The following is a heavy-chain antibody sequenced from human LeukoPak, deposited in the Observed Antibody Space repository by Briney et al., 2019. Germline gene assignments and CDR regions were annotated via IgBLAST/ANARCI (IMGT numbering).Heavy chain of an antibody. V-gene: IGHV4-59*01. CDR2: IYYSRST. CDR3: ARVPGAVGLFDY. J-gene: IGHJ4*02. Sequence: LXXTCTVCXXXXXSXXWSWXRXPXGKXLXWIGYIYYSRSTNYNPSLKSRATISVDTSKNHFSLKLSSVTAADTAVYYCARVPGAVGLFDYWGQGSLVTVSS. D-gene: IGHD6-19*01. CDR1: XXXXXSXX.